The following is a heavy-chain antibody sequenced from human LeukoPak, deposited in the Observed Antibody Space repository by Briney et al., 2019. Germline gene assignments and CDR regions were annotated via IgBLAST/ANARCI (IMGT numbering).Heavy chain of an antibody. J-gene: IGHJ4*02. CDR3: AREYSDNSGYYYGLDT. D-gene: IGHD3-22*01. CDR1: GFPLSDYA. CDR2: ISYPRSYQ. V-gene: IGHV3-30*14. Sequence: PGGSLVLSCDASGFPLSDYAMHWVRQAPGKGLEWVALISYPRSYQYYIDSVKGRFTSSRDDSKNTFYLQMNSLRAEDTALYYCAREYSDNSGYYYGLDTWGPGTLVTVAS.